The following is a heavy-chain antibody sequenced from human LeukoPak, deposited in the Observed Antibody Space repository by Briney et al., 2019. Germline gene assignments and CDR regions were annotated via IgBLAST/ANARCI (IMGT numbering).Heavy chain of an antibody. V-gene: IGHV3-74*01. D-gene: IGHD6-19*01. CDR1: GFTFSSYA. J-gene: IGHJ4*02. CDR2: INTDGSST. Sequence: GGSLRLSCAASGFTFSSYAMSWVRQALGKGLVWVSRINTDGSSTSYADSVKGRFTISRDNAKNTLYLQMNSLRAEDTAVYYCAREGSGWSKPFDYWGQGTLVTVSS. CDR3: AREGSGWSKPFDY.